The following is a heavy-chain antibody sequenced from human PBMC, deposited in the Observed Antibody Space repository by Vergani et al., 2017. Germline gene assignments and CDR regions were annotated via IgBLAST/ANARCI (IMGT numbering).Heavy chain of an antibody. CDR3: VTSGRYSYGLVQRVY. D-gene: IGHD5-18*01. J-gene: IGHJ4*02. Sequence: EVQLVESGGGLVKPGGSLRLSCAASGFTFSSYSMNWVRQAPGRGLEWVSSISSSISYIYYADSVKGRFTISRDNAKNSLYLQMNSLRAEDTAVYYCVTSGRYSYGLVQRVYWGQGTLVTVSS. CDR2: ISSSISYI. V-gene: IGHV3-21*01. CDR1: GFTFSSYS.